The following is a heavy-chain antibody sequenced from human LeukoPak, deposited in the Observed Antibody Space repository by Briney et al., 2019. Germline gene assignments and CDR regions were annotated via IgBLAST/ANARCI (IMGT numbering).Heavy chain of an antibody. CDR1: GGSISSYY. J-gene: IGHJ4*02. V-gene: IGHV4-59*12. CDR3: ARGTEGYGDNAE. D-gene: IGHD4-17*01. Sequence: SETLSLTCTVSGGSISSYYWSWIRQPPGKGLEWIGNIYYSGSTNYNPSLKSRVTTSVDTSKNQFSLKLSSVTAADTAVYYCARGTEGYGDNAEWGQGTLVTVSS. CDR2: IYYSGST.